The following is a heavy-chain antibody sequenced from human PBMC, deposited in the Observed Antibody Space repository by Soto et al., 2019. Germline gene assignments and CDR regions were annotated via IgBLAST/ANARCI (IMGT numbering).Heavy chain of an antibody. D-gene: IGHD3-10*01. CDR1: GGSISSGGYY. J-gene: IGHJ5*02. Sequence: SETLSLTCTVSGGSISSGGYYWSWIRQHPGKGLEWIGYIYYSGSTYYNPSLKSRVTISVDTSKNQFSLKLSSVTAADTAVYYCARQVGAYGSWFDPWGRGTLVTAPQ. V-gene: IGHV4-31*03. CDR2: IYYSGST. CDR3: ARQVGAYGSWFDP.